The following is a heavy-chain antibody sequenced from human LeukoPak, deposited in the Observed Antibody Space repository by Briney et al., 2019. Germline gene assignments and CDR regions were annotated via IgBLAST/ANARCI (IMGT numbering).Heavy chain of an antibody. CDR2: INPNSGDT. V-gene: IGHV1-2*02. CDR3: AREGPGGSSGY. D-gene: IGHD1-26*01. CDR1: GSAFSYYY. J-gene: IGHJ4*02. Sequence: ASVKVSCKTSGSAFSYYYIHWIRQAPGQGLEWVGWINPNSGDTDYAQKFQGRVTMTRDTSISTAYMELSRLRSDDTAVYYCAREGPGGSSGYWGQGTLVTVSS.